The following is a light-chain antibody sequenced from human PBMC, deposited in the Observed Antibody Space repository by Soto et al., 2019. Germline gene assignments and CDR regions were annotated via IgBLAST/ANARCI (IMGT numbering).Light chain of an antibody. J-gene: IGLJ3*02. CDR3: CSYAGSYTLEV. CDR2: DVS. V-gene: IGLV2-11*01. CDR1: NTDVGAYDY. Sequence: QSALTQPRSVSGSPGQSVTISCTGTNTDVGAYDYVSWYRRHPGKAPKLMIYDVSMRPSGVPDRFSGSKSGNTASLTISGLQADDEADYYCCSYAGSYTLEVFGGGTKLTGL.